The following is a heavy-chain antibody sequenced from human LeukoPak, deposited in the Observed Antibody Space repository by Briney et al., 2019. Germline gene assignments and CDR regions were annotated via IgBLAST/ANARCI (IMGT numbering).Heavy chain of an antibody. CDR1: GFTFSNYG. CDR2: ISGSGGRA. Sequence: QPGGSLRLSCAASGFTFSNYGMTWVRQAPGKGLEWVSAISGSGGRAYYADSVKGRFTISRDNSKNTLYLQMNSLRAEDTAVYYCARDRYSSSWLACWFDPWGQGTLVTVSS. CDR3: ARDRYSSSWLACWFDP. J-gene: IGHJ5*02. D-gene: IGHD6-13*01. V-gene: IGHV3-23*01.